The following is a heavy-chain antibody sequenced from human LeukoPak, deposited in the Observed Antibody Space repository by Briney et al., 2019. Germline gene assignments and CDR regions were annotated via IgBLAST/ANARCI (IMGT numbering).Heavy chain of an antibody. D-gene: IGHD3-10*01. J-gene: IGHJ4*02. Sequence: GGSLRLSCAASGFTFNNYAMNWVRQAPGQGLEWISSISSSDVNTYYADSVKGRFTISRDNSENPLYLQMHSLRVEDTAVYYCAKSYTYGWASYYNHYDYWGQGTLVTVSS. CDR3: AKSYTYGWASYYNHYDY. CDR2: ISSSDVNT. CDR1: GFTFNNYA. V-gene: IGHV3-23*01.